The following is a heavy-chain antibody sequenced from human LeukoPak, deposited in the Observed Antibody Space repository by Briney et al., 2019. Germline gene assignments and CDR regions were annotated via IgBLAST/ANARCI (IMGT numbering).Heavy chain of an antibody. Sequence: ASVKVSCKASGYTFTGYYMHWVRQAPGQGPEWMGWINPNSGGTNYVQKFQGRVTMTRDTSISTAYMELSRLRSDDTAVYYCASCGVVINDAFDIWGQGTMVTVSS. CDR3: ASCGVVINDAFDI. D-gene: IGHD3-3*01. V-gene: IGHV1-2*02. J-gene: IGHJ3*02. CDR2: INPNSGGT. CDR1: GYTFTGYY.